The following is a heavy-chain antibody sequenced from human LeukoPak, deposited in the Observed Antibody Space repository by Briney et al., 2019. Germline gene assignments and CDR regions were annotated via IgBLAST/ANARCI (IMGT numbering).Heavy chain of an antibody. Sequence: SETLSLTCAVSGGSISSSNWWSWVRQPPGKGLEWIGEIYHSGSTNYNPSLKSRVTISVDKSKNQFSLKLSSVTAADTAVYYCARVRDVQARNWFDPWGQGTLVTVSS. V-gene: IGHV4-4*02. CDR1: GGSISSSNW. CDR2: IYHSGST. D-gene: IGHD5-24*01. CDR3: ARVRDVQARNWFDP. J-gene: IGHJ5*02.